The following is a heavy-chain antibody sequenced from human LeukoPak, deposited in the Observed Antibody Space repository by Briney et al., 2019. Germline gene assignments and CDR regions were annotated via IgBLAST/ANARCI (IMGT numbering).Heavy chain of an antibody. CDR2: ISYDGSNK. Sequence: GGSLRLSCAASGFTFSSYAMHWVRQAPGKGLEWVAVISYDGSNKYYADSVKGRFTISRDNSKNTLYLQMNSLRAEDTAVYYCARGQRTSWYTNFDYWGQGTLVTISS. D-gene: IGHD6-13*01. J-gene: IGHJ4*02. CDR1: GFTFSSYA. V-gene: IGHV3-30-3*01. CDR3: ARGQRTSWYTNFDY.